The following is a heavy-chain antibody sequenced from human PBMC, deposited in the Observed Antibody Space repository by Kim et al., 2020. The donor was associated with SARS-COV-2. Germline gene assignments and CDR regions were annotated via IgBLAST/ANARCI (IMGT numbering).Heavy chain of an antibody. J-gene: IGHJ5*02. V-gene: IGHV1-8*01. CDR3: ARGTVLRFLEWSKGNWFDP. D-gene: IGHD3-3*01. CDR2: MNPNSGNT. CDR1: GYTFTSYD. Sequence: ASVKVSCKASGYTFTSYDINWVRQATGQGLEWMGWMNPNSGNTGYAQKFQGRVTMTRNTSISTAYMELSSLRSEDTAVYYCARGTVLRFLEWSKGNWFDPWGQGTLVTVSS.